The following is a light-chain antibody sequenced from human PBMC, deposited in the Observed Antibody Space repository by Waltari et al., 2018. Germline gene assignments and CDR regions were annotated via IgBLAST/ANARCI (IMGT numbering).Light chain of an antibody. CDR3: CSYAGSGIVI. V-gene: IGLV2-23*02. Sequence: QSALTQPASVSGSPGQSLTISCTGTSSDVGKYNLVSWYQQHPGKVPKVMIYEVTKRPSGVSNRVSVSKSGNTASLTISGLQAEDEADYYSCSYAGSGIVIFGGGTKLTVL. CDR2: EVT. CDR1: SSDVGKYNL. J-gene: IGLJ2*01.